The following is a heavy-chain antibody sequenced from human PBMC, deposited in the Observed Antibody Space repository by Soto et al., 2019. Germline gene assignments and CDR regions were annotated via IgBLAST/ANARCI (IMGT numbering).Heavy chain of an antibody. D-gene: IGHD2-15*01. V-gene: IGHV4-59*02. CDR1: GDSVTSYY. CDR3: ARVSSVVVVVAATPARYYYMDV. CDR2: INYTGFS. Sequence: KTSETLSLTCSFSGDSVTSYYLTWIRQSPEKGLEWIGYINYTGFSNYNPSLKSRLTISVDTSKNQFSLKLTSVTVADTAVYYCARVSSVVVVVAATPARYYYMDVWGKGTTVTVSS. J-gene: IGHJ6*03.